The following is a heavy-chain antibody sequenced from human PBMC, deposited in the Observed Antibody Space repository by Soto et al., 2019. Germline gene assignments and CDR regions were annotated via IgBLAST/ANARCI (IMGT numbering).Heavy chain of an antibody. CDR3: ASMIGDPVLSFDS. D-gene: IGHD3-10*02. J-gene: IGHJ5*01. Sequence: QVQLQESGPGLVKPSETLSLTCTVSGCSISSYYWSWIRQPPGKGLEWIGFIFYSGSTSYNPSLKSRVTISRGTPAYQFSLKLNSVTAADTAVYYCASMIGDPVLSFDSWGQGTLVAVSS. CDR1: GCSISSYY. CDR2: IFYSGST. V-gene: IGHV4-59*01.